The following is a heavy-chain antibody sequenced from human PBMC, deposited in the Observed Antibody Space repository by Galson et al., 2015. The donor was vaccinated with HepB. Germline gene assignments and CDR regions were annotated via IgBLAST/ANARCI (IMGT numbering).Heavy chain of an antibody. CDR1: GFTFSSYG. V-gene: IGHV3-33*01. J-gene: IGHJ2*01. D-gene: IGHD4-23*01. Sequence: SLRLSCAAPGFTFSSYGMHWVRQAPGKGLEWVAVIWYDGSNKYYADSVKGRFTISRDNSKNTLYLQMNSLRAEDTAVYYCARDSGGRYWYFDLWGRGTLVTISS. CDR3: ARDSGGRYWYFDL. CDR2: IWYDGSNK.